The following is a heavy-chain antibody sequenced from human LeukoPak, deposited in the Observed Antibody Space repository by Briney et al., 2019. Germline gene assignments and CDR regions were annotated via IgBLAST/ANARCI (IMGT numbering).Heavy chain of an antibody. D-gene: IGHD3-22*01. CDR2: IIPIFGTA. CDR1: GGTFSSYA. Sequence: ASVKVSCKASGGTFSSYAISWLRQAPGQGLEWLGGIIPIFGTANYAQKFQGRVTITTDESTSTAYMELSSLRSEDTAVYYCARGHSLTFSGYYHWGQGTLVTVSS. V-gene: IGHV1-69*05. J-gene: IGHJ5*02. CDR3: ARGHSLTFSGYYH.